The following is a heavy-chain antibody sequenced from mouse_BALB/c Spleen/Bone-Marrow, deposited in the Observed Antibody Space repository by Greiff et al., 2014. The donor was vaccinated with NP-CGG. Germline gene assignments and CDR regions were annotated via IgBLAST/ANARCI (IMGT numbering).Heavy chain of an antibody. CDR2: IDPENGDT. J-gene: IGHJ4*01. CDR1: GFYIKDSY. CDR3: SPNGDCGLDY. V-gene: IGHV14-4*02. D-gene: IGHD2-13*01. Sequence: VQLQQSGAELVRSGASVKLSCKGSGFYIKDSYIHWVKQRPGQGLEWIGWIDPENGDTEYAPKFQGKATMTVDKSSNTAYMQLSSLTSEDASVNYCSPNGDCGLDYWGQGTSVTVSS.